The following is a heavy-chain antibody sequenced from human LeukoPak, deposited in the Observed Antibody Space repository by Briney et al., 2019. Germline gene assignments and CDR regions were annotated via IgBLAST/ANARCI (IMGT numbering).Heavy chain of an antibody. V-gene: IGHV3-7*03. CDR2: IKQDGGET. CDR3: ASSVFSFSGSQWDPFDI. CDR1: GFIFTTYW. D-gene: IGHD6-19*01. J-gene: IGHJ3*02. Sequence: GGSLRLPRAASGFIFTTYWMTWVRQAPGKGLAWVANIKQDGGETYYVDSVKGRFTIFRDNTKNSLYLQMINLRPEDTAMYYCASSVFSFSGSQWDPFDIWGQGTMVTVSS.